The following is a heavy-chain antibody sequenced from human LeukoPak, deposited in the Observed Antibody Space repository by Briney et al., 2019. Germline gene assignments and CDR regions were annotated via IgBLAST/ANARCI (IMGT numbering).Heavy chain of an antibody. CDR2: IKQDGSEK. V-gene: IGHV3-7*01. CDR3: AREQYYYGMDV. Sequence: RQAPGKGLEWVANIKQDGSEKYYVDSVKGRFTISRDNAKNSLYLQMNSLRAEDTAVYYCAREQYYYGMDVWGQGTTVTVSS. J-gene: IGHJ6*02.